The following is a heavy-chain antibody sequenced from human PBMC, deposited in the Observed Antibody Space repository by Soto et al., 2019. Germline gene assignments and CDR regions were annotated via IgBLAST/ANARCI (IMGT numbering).Heavy chain of an antibody. Sequence: ASVKVSCKASGGTFSSYAISWVRQAPGQGLEWMGWISAYNGNTNYAQKLQGRVTMTTDTSTSTAYMELRSLRSDDTAVYYCARDLGITGTIWSDYWGQGTLVTVSS. CDR3: ARDLGITGTIWSDY. D-gene: IGHD1-7*01. CDR2: ISAYNGNT. J-gene: IGHJ4*02. CDR1: GGTFSSYA. V-gene: IGHV1-18*01.